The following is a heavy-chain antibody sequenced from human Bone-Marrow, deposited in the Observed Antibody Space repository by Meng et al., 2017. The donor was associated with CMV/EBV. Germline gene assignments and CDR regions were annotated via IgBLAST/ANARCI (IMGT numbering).Heavy chain of an antibody. V-gene: IGHV3-11*04. D-gene: IGHD2-15*01. CDR1: GFTFSDYY. CDR2: ISSSGSTI. CDR3: GREPMGAAYY. Sequence: GESLKISCAASGFTFSDYYMSWIRQAPGKGLEWVSYISSSGSTIYYADSVKGRFTISRDNAKNTVYLQMNSLRAEDTGVYYCGREPMGAAYYWGQGTLVTVSS. J-gene: IGHJ4*01.